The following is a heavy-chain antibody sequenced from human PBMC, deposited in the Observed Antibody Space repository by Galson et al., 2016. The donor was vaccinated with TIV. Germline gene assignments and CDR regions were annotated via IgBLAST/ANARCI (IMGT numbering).Heavy chain of an antibody. CDR2: MNPNSWNT. D-gene: IGHD4-17*01. CDR1: GYTFTSYD. J-gene: IGHJ4*02. Sequence: SVKVSCKASGYTFTSYDINWVRQATGQGLEWMGWMNPNSWNTGYAQNSRGRVTMTRNTSVRTAYMELRSLRSEDTAVYYCARSGDYGDYWGQGTMVTVSS. CDR3: ARSGDYGDY. V-gene: IGHV1-8*02.